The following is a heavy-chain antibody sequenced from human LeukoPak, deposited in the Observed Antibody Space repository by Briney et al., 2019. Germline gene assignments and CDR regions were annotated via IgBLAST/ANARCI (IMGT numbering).Heavy chain of an antibody. CDR2: ISSSSSTI. CDR1: GFTFSSYS. J-gene: IGHJ4*02. Sequence: PGGSVRLSCAACGFTFSSYSMNWVRQARGKGVEGVSYISSSSSTIYYADSVKGLFTTSRDNAKNSQYLQMNSLRAEDTAVYYCARSGSYYDYWGQGTLVTVSS. CDR3: ARSGSYYDY. V-gene: IGHV3-48*04. D-gene: IGHD1-26*01.